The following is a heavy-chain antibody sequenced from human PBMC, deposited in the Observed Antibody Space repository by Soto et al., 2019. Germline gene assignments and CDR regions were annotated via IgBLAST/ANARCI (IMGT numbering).Heavy chain of an antibody. CDR1: GYTFTSND. CDR2: MNPNSGDT. CDR3: ARTYCSGGSCYYFDY. Sequence: QVQLVQSGAEVKKPGASVKVSCKTSGYTFTSNDINWVRQATGQGLGWMGWMNPNSGDTGYAQKFQGRVTMTRDTSTSTAYMELTSLRSEDTAVYFCARTYCSGGSCYYFDYWGQGSLVAVSS. J-gene: IGHJ4*02. V-gene: IGHV1-8*01. D-gene: IGHD2-15*01.